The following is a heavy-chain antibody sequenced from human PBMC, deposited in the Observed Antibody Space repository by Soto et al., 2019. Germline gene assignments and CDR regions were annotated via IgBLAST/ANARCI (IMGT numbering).Heavy chain of an antibody. CDR3: AKGPIFGVENIYDY. J-gene: IGHJ4*02. CDR2: MSGAGRSS. D-gene: IGHD3-3*01. Sequence: DVQLLESGGDLVQPGGSLRLSCAASGFTFSSYAMSWVRQAPGKGLEWVSSMSGAGRSSYDADSVKGLFTISRDNSKNTLYLQMNILRAEDTALYYCAKGPIFGVENIYDYWGQGTLVTVSS. CDR1: GFTFSSYA. V-gene: IGHV3-23*01.